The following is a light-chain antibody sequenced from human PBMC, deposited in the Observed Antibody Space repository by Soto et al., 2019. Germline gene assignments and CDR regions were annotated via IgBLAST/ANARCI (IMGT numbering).Light chain of an antibody. CDR2: AAS. CDR1: QSISSY. Sequence: DIQTTQSPSSLSASVGDRVTITCRASQSISSYLNWYQQKPGKAPKLLIYAASSLQSGVPSRFSGSGSGTDFTLTINSLQPEDFATYYCQQTNSFPYTFGQGTKVDIK. V-gene: IGKV1-39*01. J-gene: IGKJ2*01. CDR3: QQTNSFPYT.